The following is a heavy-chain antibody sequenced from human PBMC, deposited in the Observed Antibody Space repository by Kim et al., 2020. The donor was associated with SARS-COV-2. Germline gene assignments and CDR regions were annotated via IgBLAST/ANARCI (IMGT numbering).Heavy chain of an antibody. D-gene: IGHD3-10*01. CDR2: IYYSGST. V-gene: IGHV4-31*03. Sequence: SETLSLTCTVSGGSISSGGYYWSWIRQHPGKGLEWIGYIYYSGSTYYNPSLKSRVTISVDTSKNQFSLKLSSVTAADTAVYYCARDRHSSTKRITMVRGVISGCDPWGQGTLVTVSA. CDR1: GGSISSGGYY. J-gene: IGHJ5*02. CDR3: ARDRHSSTKRITMVRGVISGCDP.